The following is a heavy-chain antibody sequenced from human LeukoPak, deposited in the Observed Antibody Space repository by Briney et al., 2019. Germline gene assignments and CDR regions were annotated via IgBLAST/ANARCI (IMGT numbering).Heavy chain of an antibody. J-gene: IGHJ4*02. V-gene: IGHV3-7*01. CDR2: IKQDGSEK. D-gene: IGHD1-26*01. Sequence: GGSLRLSCAASGFTFSNYWMSWVRQAPGKGLEWVANIKQDGSEKYYVDSVKGRFTVSRDNAQNSLYLQMNSVRGEDTAVYYCSRDLGIDRFDCWGQGSLVTVSS. CDR3: SRDLGIDRFDC. CDR1: GFTFSNYW.